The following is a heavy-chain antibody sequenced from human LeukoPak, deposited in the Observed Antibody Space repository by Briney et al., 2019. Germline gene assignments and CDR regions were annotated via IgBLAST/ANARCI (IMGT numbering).Heavy chain of an antibody. J-gene: IGHJ4*02. CDR1: GDSISNYY. D-gene: IGHD3-10*01. V-gene: IGHV4-4*07. Sequence: SETLSLTCSVSGDSISNYYWSWIRQPAGKGLEWIGRLYTSGSTNYYPSLKSRVTMSVGTSKNQFSLKLTSVTAADTAVYYCARERYYYGSGSYSYYFDYWGQGTLVTVSS. CDR3: ARERYYYGSGSYSYYFDY. CDR2: LYTSGST.